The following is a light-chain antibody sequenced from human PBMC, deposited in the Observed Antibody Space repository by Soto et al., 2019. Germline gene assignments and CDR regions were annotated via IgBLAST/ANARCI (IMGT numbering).Light chain of an antibody. J-gene: IGLJ2*01. Sequence: QSALTQPPSASGSPGQSVAISCTGTSSDVGGYNYVSWYQQHPGKAPKLMIYEVNKRPSGVPDRFSGSKSGNTASLTVSGLQAEDEADYYCSSYTSSSPVVFGGGTQLTVL. CDR2: EVN. V-gene: IGLV2-8*01. CDR1: SSDVGGYNY. CDR3: SSYTSSSPVV.